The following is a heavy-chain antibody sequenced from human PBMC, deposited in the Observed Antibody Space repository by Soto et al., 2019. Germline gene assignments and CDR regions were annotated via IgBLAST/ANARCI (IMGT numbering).Heavy chain of an antibody. CDR3: VSYDPYRLKNYYDILGTFDY. D-gene: IGHD3-9*01. J-gene: IGHJ4*02. Sequence: ASVKVSCKASGYTFTSYGISWVRQAPGQGLEWMGWISAYNGNTNYAQKLQGRVTMTTDTSTSTAYMELRSLRSVDTAVYFCVSYDPYRLKNYYDILGTFDYWGQGTLVTVSS. CDR1: GYTFTSYG. V-gene: IGHV1-18*01. CDR2: ISAYNGNT.